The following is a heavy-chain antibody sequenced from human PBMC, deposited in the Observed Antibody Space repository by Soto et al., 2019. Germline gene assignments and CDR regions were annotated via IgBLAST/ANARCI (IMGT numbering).Heavy chain of an antibody. D-gene: IGHD3-22*01. CDR2: IGSRGSFI. CDR1: GFTFNSYT. V-gene: IGHV3-21*01. J-gene: IGHJ4*02. Sequence: GGSLRLSCAASGFTFNSYTMTWVRQAPGRGLEWVSSIGSRGSFIYYADSLKGRFTISRDNAKNSLYLQTNSLRAEDTAVYYCVRLYDSSGYYYFDYWGQGTLVTVSS. CDR3: VRLYDSSGYYYFDY.